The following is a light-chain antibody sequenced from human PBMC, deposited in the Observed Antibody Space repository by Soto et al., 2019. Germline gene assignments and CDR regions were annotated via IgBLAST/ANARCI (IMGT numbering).Light chain of an antibody. V-gene: IGLV6-57*04. CDR1: SGSIANNY. J-gene: IGLJ2*01. CDR2: ENN. CDR3: QSYDSDFVV. Sequence: NFMLTQPRSVSESPGKTLSISCTRSSGSIANNYVQWYQQRPGSAPTTVIYENNQRLSGVPDRFSGPTDGSSNSASLTISGLQTEEEADYYCQSYDSDFVVFGGGTKLTV.